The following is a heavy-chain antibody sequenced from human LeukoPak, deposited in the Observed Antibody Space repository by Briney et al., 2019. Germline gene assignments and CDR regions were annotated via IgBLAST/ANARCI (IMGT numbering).Heavy chain of an antibody. Sequence: PGGSLRLSCAAAGFTFSSYAMHWVRQAPGKGLEWVAVISYDGSNKYYADSVKGRFTISRDNSKNTLDLQMNSLRAEDTAVYYCAKEGNYYDSSGYYRSYYFDYWGQGTLVTVSS. V-gene: IGHV3-30*18. D-gene: IGHD3-22*01. CDR2: ISYDGSNK. J-gene: IGHJ4*02. CDR1: GFTFSSYA. CDR3: AKEGNYYDSSGYYRSYYFDY.